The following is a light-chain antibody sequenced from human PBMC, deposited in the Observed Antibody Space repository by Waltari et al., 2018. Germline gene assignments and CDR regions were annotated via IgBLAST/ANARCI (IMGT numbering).Light chain of an antibody. J-gene: IGLJ1*01. CDR3: VAWDVSLSGYV. CDR2: ESH. CDR1: SSNIGSSP. V-gene: IGLV1-44*01. Sequence: QSVLTQPPPASGTPGQRVTISCSGGSSNIGSSPLNCYHQFPGTTPKLLIHESHQRPSGVPDRFSGSKSGTSASLAISGLQSEDEADYYCVAWDVSLSGYVFGTGTKVTVL.